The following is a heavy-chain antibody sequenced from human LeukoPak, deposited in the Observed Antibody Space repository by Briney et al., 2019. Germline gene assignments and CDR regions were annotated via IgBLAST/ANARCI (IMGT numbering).Heavy chain of an antibody. V-gene: IGHV1-18*01. CDR2: INPYNGNT. CDR3: ARGLTHRMYYSEGGDAFDI. D-gene: IGHD3-22*01. CDR1: GYIFTSYG. J-gene: IGHJ3*02. Sequence: ASVTVSCKASGYIFTSYGISWVRQAPGQGLEWMGWINPYNGNTKYAKKSQGRVTMTTDTSTNTAYMELRSLRSDDTAVYYCARGLTHRMYYSEGGDAFDIWGQGTMVTVSS.